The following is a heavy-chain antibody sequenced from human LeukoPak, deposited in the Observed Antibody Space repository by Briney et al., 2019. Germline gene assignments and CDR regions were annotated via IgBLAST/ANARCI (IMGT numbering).Heavy chain of an antibody. D-gene: IGHD5-18*01. Sequence: ASVKVSCKASGYTFTSYYMHWVRQAPGQGLEWMGIINPSGGSTSYAQKFQGRVTMTRDMSTSTVYMELSSLRSEDTAVYYCARDSYGYIPRPYYYYMDVWGKGTTVTVSS. V-gene: IGHV1-46*01. CDR1: GYTFTSYY. J-gene: IGHJ6*03. CDR3: ARDSYGYIPRPYYYYMDV. CDR2: INPSGGST.